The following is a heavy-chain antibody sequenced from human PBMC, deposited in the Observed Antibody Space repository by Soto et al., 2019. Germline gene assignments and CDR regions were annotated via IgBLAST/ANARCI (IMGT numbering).Heavy chain of an antibody. D-gene: IGHD3-22*01. J-gene: IGHJ4*02. CDR3: ARTDSSGYYFVY. Sequence: GSIRSFCWSRIMQTPGKGLEWIGYIYYSGSTNYNPSLKSRVTISVDTSKNQFSLKLSSVTAADTAVYYCARTDSSGYYFVYWGQGTLGTVSS. CDR2: IYYSGST. V-gene: IGHV4-59*01. CDR1: GSIRSFC.